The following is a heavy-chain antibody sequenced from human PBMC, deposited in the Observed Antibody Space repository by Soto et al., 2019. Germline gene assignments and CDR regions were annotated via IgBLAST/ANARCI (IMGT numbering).Heavy chain of an antibody. V-gene: IGHV4-34*01. J-gene: IGHJ6*03. CDR2: INHSGST. CDR1: GGSFSGYY. D-gene: IGHD5-18*01. Sequence: QVQLQQWGAGLLKPSETLSLTCAVYGGSFSGYYWSWIRQPPGKGLEWIGEINHSGSTNYNPSLKSRVTISVDTSKNQFSLKLSSVTAADTAVYYCARGRKGYSYGFRDYYYYMDVWGKGTTVTVSS. CDR3: ARGRKGYSYGFRDYYYYMDV.